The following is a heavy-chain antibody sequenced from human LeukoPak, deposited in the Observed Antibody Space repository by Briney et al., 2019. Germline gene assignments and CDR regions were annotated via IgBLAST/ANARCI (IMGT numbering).Heavy chain of an antibody. CDR3: ARGPARYYDFWSGYSYYMDV. CDR2: IYYSGST. V-gene: IGHV4-39*01. D-gene: IGHD3-3*01. J-gene: IGHJ6*03. Sequence: PSETLSLTCTVSGDSISSSSYYWGWLRQPPGKGLEWLGSIYYSGSTYYNPSLKSRVTISVDTSKNQFSLKLSSVTAADTAVYYCARGPARYYDFWSGYSYYMDVWGKGTTVTVSS. CDR1: GDSISSSSYY.